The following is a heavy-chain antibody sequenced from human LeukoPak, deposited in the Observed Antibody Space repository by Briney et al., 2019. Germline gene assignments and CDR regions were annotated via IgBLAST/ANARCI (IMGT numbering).Heavy chain of an antibody. Sequence: GGSLTLSCAASGFTVSSNYMSWVRQAPGKGLEGVSVIYSGGSTYYADSVKGRFTISRDNSKNTLYLQMNSLRAEDTAVYYCASSEGTNHYYYYYGMDVWGQGTTVTVSS. CDR1: GFTVSSNY. CDR2: IYSGGST. J-gene: IGHJ6*02. D-gene: IGHD3-10*01. V-gene: IGHV3-53*01. CDR3: ASSEGTNHYYYYYGMDV.